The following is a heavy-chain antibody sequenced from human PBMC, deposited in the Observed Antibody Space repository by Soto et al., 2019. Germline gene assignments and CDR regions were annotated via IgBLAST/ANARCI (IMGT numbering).Heavy chain of an antibody. D-gene: IGHD2-15*01. CDR1: VGSISGSY. V-gene: IGHV4-59*01. J-gene: IGHJ4*02. CDR2: IHYSGST. CDR3: TQYRRTDAEGYSSDY. Sequence: SETLSLTCTVSVGSISGSYGSWIRQTPGKVLEWVGYIHYSGSTNYNPSLKSRVTMSVDSAKNQFSLQLSSVTAADTAVYFCTQYRRTDAEGYSSDYWGQGALVTVSS.